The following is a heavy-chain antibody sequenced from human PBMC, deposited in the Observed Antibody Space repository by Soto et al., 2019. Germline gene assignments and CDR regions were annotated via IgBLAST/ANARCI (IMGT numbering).Heavy chain of an antibody. V-gene: IGHV2-5*02. CDR2: IYWDDDQ. J-gene: IGHJ3*01. D-gene: IGHD3-3*02. CDR1: GFSLSGAGVG. CDR3: AHAFFGSSWSNDAVDL. Sequence: QITLKESGPALVKPTQSLTLTCTVSGFSLSGAGVGVGWIRQPPGKALEWLALIYWDDDQRYSPSLKTRLTVTKVTSKSGVVLTMTALEPLDTAPYYCAHAFFGSSWSNDAVDLWGQGSVVTVSS.